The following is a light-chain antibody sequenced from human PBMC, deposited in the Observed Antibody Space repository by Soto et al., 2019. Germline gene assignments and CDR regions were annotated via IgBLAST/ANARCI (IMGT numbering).Light chain of an antibody. CDR1: QRISSNY. Sequence: EILLTQSPGTLSLSTGERATLSCRSSQRISSNYVAWYRQNPGQPPRLLIYGEFRRPTGIPDRFSGSGSGTDFSLSLSRLQPEDSAVFYCQQYGSSPWTLGHG. J-gene: IGKJ1*01. CDR2: GEF. V-gene: IGKV3-20*01. CDR3: QQYGSSPWT.